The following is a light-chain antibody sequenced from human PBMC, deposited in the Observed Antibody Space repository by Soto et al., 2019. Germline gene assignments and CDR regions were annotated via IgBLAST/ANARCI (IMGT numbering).Light chain of an antibody. CDR1: RSISSSY. J-gene: IGKJ1*01. V-gene: IGKV3-20*01. Sequence: EIVLTQSPGTLSLSPGERATLSCRASRSISSSYLAWFQQKPGQAPRLLIYGASNRATGIPDRFSGSGSGTDFTLTISRLEPEDFAVYYCQQYGTSSWTFGQGAKVEI. CDR2: GAS. CDR3: QQYGTSSWT.